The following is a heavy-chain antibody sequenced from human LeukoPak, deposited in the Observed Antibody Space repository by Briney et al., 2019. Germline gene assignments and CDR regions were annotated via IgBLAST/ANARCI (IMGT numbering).Heavy chain of an antibody. Sequence: SETLSLTCAVYGGSFSGYYWSWIRQPPGKGLEWIGEINHSGSTNYNPSLKSRVTISVDTSKNQFSLKLSSVTAADTAVYYCARGRGYYDSSGYGSHGIPHDYWGQGTLVTVSS. CDR2: INHSGST. J-gene: IGHJ4*02. CDR3: ARGRGYYDSSGYGSHGIPHDY. V-gene: IGHV4-34*01. D-gene: IGHD3-22*01. CDR1: GGSFSGYY.